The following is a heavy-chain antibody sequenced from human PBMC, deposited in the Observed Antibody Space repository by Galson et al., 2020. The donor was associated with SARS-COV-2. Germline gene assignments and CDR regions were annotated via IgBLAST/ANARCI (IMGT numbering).Heavy chain of an antibody. Sequence: ASVKVSCKASGYTFTSYYMHWVRQAPGQGLEWMGIINPSGGSTSYAQKFQGRVTMTRDTSTSTAYMELRSLKSDDTAVYYCAREDYSGSLTYWGQGTLVTVSS. J-gene: IGHJ4*02. V-gene: IGHV1-46*01. D-gene: IGHD1-26*01. CDR1: GYTFTSYY. CDR3: AREDYSGSLTY. CDR2: INPSGGST.